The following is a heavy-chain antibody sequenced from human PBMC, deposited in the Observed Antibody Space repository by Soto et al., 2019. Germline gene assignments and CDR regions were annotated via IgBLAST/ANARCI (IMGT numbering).Heavy chain of an antibody. D-gene: IGHD3-3*01. CDR3: ARDSREGIFGLVTRYYCYYGMDV. Sequence: SSVKVSCKASGYTFTCYGISWVRPAPGQGLEWMGWLSAYNRNTNYAQKLQGRVTMTTDTSTSTAYMELRSLRSDDTAVYYCARDSREGIFGLVTRYYCYYGMDVCGQGTMVTVSS. CDR1: GYTFTCYG. J-gene: IGHJ6*01. CDR2: LSAYNRNT. V-gene: IGHV1-18*01.